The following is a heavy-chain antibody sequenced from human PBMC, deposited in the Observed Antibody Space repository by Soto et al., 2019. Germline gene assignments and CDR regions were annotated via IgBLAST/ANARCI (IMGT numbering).Heavy chain of an antibody. Sequence: QLQLQESGPGLVKPSETLSLTCTVSGGSISSSSYYWGWIRQPPGKGLEWIGSIYYSGSTYYNPSLKSRVTISVDTSKNQFSLKLSSVTAADTAVYYCARHADMDYYGSGTDYWGQGTLVTVSS. CDR2: IYYSGST. D-gene: IGHD3-10*01. J-gene: IGHJ4*02. V-gene: IGHV4-39*01. CDR1: GGSISSSSYY. CDR3: ARHADMDYYGSGTDY.